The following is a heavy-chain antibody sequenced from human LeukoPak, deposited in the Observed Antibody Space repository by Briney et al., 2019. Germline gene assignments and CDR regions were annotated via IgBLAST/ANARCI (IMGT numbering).Heavy chain of an antibody. CDR2: ISSRGSSI. CDR3: AKAYYDPSGYSYYFDY. CDR1: GFTFSSYE. Sequence: AGGSLRLSCAASGFTFSSYEMNWVRQAPGKGLEWVSYISSRGSSIYYADSVKGRFTISRDNAKNSLYLHMNSLRAEDTAVYYCAKAYYDPSGYSYYFDYWGQGTLVTVSS. J-gene: IGHJ4*02. D-gene: IGHD3-22*01. V-gene: IGHV3-48*03.